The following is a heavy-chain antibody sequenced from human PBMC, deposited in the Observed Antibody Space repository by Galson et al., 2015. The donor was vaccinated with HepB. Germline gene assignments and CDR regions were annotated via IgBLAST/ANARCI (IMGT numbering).Heavy chain of an antibody. J-gene: IGHJ4*02. V-gene: IGHV3-23*01. CDR3: AKAGVGFGELG. D-gene: IGHD3-10*01. CDR2: ISGSGGST. CDR1: GFTFSSYG. Sequence: SLRLSCAASGFTFSSYGMHWVRQAPGKGLEWVSAISGSGGSTYYADSVKGRFTISRDNSKNTLYLQMNSLRAEDTAVYYCAKAGVGFGELGWGQGTLVTVSS.